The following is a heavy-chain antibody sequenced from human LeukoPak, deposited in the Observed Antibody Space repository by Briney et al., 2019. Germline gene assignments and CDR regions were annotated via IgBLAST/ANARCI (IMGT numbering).Heavy chain of an antibody. CDR2: ISSSGST. V-gene: IGHV4-61*02. J-gene: IGHJ3*02. CDR3: AREADYYGSGSYDHDAFDI. D-gene: IGHD3-10*01. CDR1: GDSISSGDYY. Sequence: SQTLSLTCTVSGDSISSGDYYWSWIRQPAGKGLEWIGRISSSGSTNYNPSLKSRVTISVDTSKNQFSLKLSSVTAADTAVYYCAREADYYGSGSYDHDAFDIWGQGTMVTVSS.